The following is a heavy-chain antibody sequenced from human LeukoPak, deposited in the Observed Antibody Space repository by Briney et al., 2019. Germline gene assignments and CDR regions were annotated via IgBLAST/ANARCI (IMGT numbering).Heavy chain of an antibody. CDR2: IYYSGNT. CDR1: GGSISSGDYY. V-gene: IGHV4-61*08. Sequence: SQTLSLTCTVSGGSISSGDYYWSWIRQPPGKGLEWIGYIYYSGNTNYNPSLKSRVTISVGTSKNQFSLKLSSVTAADTAVYYCARGDYEDAFDIWGQGTMVTVSS. D-gene: IGHD3-22*01. J-gene: IGHJ3*02. CDR3: ARGDYEDAFDI.